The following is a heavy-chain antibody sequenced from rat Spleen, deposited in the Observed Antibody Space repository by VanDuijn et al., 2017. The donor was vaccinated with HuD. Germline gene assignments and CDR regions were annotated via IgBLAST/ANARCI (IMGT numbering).Heavy chain of an antibody. J-gene: IGHJ1*01. CDR2: ISYDGSST. CDR3: ARQGYLRDWYFDF. CDR1: GFTFSTFP. V-gene: IGHV5-7*01. D-gene: IGHD1-11*01. Sequence: EVQLVESGGGLVQPGRSLKLSCAASGFTFSTFPMAWVRQAPKKGLEWVATISYDGSSTYYPDSVKGRFTISRDTAQNTLYLQMNSPRSEDTATYYCARQGYLRDWYFDFWGPGTMVTVSS.